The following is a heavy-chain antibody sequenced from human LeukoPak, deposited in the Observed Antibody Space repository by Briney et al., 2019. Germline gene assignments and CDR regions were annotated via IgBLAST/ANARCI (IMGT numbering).Heavy chain of an antibody. CDR2: IKEDGSEK. CDR3: TRDTGCSGGTCYSFYDS. Sequence: PGGSLRLSCAASGFTFSTYWMTWGRQAPGKGLEWGANIKEDGSEKYYVDSVRGRFTISRDNAKNSLYLQMNTLRAEDTAVYYCTRDTGCSGGTCYSFYDSWGQGTLVTVSS. D-gene: IGHD2-15*01. J-gene: IGHJ4*02. CDR1: GFTFSTYW. V-gene: IGHV3-7*01.